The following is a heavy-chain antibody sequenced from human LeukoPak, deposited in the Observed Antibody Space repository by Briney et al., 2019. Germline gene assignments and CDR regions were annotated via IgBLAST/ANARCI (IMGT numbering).Heavy chain of an antibody. CDR2: IYYSGST. J-gene: IGHJ4*02. CDR3: ARQGYRAAMADY. Sequence: SETLSLTCTVSGGSISSSSYYWGWIRQPPGKGLEWIGSIYYSGSTYYNPSLKSRVTISVDTSKNQFSLKLSSVTAADTAVYYCARQGYRAAMADYWGQGTLVTVSS. D-gene: IGHD5-18*01. CDR1: GGSISSSSYY. V-gene: IGHV4-39*01.